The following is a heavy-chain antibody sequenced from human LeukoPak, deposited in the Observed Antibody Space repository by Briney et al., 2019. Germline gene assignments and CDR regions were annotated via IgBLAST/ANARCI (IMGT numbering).Heavy chain of an antibody. Sequence: GGALRLSCAAFGLTFPRYSMNWVRQAPGKGLDWVSSFSSSSGYIYYADSVKGRFTISRDNAKISLYLQMNSLRAEDTAVYYCARATYSSGWYGGAFDIWGQGTMVTVSS. V-gene: IGHV3-21*01. D-gene: IGHD6-19*01. CDR2: FSSSSGYI. CDR3: ARATYSSGWYGGAFDI. J-gene: IGHJ3*02. CDR1: GLTFPRYS.